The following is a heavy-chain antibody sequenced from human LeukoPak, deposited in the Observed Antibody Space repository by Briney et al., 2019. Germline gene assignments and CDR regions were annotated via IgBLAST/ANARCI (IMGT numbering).Heavy chain of an antibody. CDR2: IIPIFGTA. V-gene: IGHV1-69*13. CDR1: GGTFSSYA. J-gene: IGHJ4*02. D-gene: IGHD5-18*01. Sequence: GASVKVSCKASGGTFSSYAISWVRQAPGQGLEWMGGIIPIFGTANYAQKFQGRVTITADESTSTAYMELSSLRSEDTAVYYCARGLQRGYSYGFPFDYWGQGTLVTVSS. CDR3: ARGLQRGYSYGFPFDY.